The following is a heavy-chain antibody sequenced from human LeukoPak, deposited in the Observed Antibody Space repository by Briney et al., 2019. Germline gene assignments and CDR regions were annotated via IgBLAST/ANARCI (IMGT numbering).Heavy chain of an antibody. CDR2: IYYSGST. V-gene: IGHV4-30-4*01. CDR3: ARVDCSRNDAFDI. J-gene: IGHJ3*02. CDR1: GGSISSGDYY. D-gene: IGHD2-2*01. Sequence: PSEALSLTCTVSGGSISSGDYYWSWSRQPPGKGLEWIGYIYYSGSTYYNPSLKSRVTISVDTSKNQFSLKLSSVTAADTAVYYCARVDCSRNDAFDIWGQGTMVTVSS.